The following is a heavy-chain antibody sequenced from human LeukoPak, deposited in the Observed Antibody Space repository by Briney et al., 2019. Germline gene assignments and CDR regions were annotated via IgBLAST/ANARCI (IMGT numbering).Heavy chain of an antibody. J-gene: IGHJ4*02. CDR3: ARGEFPSDLEF. CDR2: IYYSGST. D-gene: IGHD3-10*01. CDR1: GGSVSSGSYY. Sequence: ASETLSLTCTVSGGSVSSGSYYWNCIRQPPGKGLEWIGYIYYSGSTNYNASLKSRVTISVDTSKNQFSLKLTSVTSADTAVYYCARGEFPSDLEFWGQGALITVSS. V-gene: IGHV4-61*01.